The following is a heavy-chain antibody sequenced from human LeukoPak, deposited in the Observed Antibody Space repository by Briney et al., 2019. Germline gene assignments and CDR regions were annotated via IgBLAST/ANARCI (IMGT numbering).Heavy chain of an antibody. V-gene: IGHV3-23*01. CDR2: ITPTADWT. CDR3: TRGPGRSSSPYYGMDV. CDR1: GFTFSSCS. J-gene: IGHJ6*02. Sequence: TGGSLRLSCVASGFTFSSCSMTWVRQAPGKGLECVSTITPTADWTFYADSVKGRFSISRDNSKNTVYLQMNSLRAEDTAVYYCTRGPGRSSSPYYGMDVWGQGTLVTVSS. D-gene: IGHD6-6*01.